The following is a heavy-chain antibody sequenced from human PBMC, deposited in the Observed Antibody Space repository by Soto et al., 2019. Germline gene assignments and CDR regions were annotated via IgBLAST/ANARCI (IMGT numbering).Heavy chain of an antibody. CDR3: AKRTIFGGHNWFDP. CDR1: GFTFSGYA. V-gene: IGHV3-23*01. D-gene: IGHD3-3*01. CDR2: ISGSGGST. Sequence: GGSLRLSCAASGFTFSGYAMSWVRQSPGKGLEWVSAISGSGGSTYYADSVKGRFTISRDNSKNTLYLQMNSLRAEDTAVYYCAKRTIFGGHNWFDPWGQGTLVTVSS. J-gene: IGHJ5*02.